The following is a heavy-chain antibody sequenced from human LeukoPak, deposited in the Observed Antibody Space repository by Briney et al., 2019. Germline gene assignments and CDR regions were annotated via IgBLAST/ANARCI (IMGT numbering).Heavy chain of an antibody. Sequence: GGSLRLSCAASGFTFSRYGMHWVRQAPGKGLEWVAVIWYDGSNKYYADSVKGRFTISRDNSENTLYLQMNSLRAEDTAVYYCARAYCGGDCYDYYYYYAMDVWGQGTTVTVSS. CDR3: ARAYCGGDCYDYYYYYAMDV. J-gene: IGHJ6*02. D-gene: IGHD2-21*02. V-gene: IGHV3-33*01. CDR1: GFTFSRYG. CDR2: IWYDGSNK.